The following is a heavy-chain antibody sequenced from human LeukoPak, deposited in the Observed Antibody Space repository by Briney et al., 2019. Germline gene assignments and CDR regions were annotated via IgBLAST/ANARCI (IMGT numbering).Heavy chain of an antibody. J-gene: IGHJ1*01. CDR2: INPNSGGT. V-gene: IGHV1-2*02. Sequence: ASVKVSCKASGYTFTGYYMHWVRQAPGQGLGWMGWINPNSGGTNYAQKFQGRVTMTRDTSISTAYMELSRLRSDDTAVYYCARGGTIAAAEYFQHWGQGTLVTASS. CDR3: ARGGTIAAAEYFQH. CDR1: GYTFTGYY. D-gene: IGHD6-13*01.